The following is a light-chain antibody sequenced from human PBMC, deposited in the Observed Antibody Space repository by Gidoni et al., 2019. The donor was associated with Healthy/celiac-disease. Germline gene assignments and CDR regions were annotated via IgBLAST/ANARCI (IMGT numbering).Light chain of an antibody. V-gene: IGKV1-5*03. J-gene: IGKJ1*01. Sequence: DIQMTQSPSTLSASVGDRVTITCRASQSISSWLAWYQQKPGKAPNLLIYRASSLESGVPSRFSGSGSGTEFTLTISSLQPDDFATYYCQQYNSYPVTFXXXTKVEIK. CDR2: RAS. CDR3: QQYNSYPVT. CDR1: QSISSW.